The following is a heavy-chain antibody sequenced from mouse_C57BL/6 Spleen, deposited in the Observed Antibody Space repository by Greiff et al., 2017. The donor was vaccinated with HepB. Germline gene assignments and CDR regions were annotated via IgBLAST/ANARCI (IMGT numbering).Heavy chain of an antibody. CDR2: IDPETGGT. Sequence: VQLQQSGAELVRPGASVTLSCKASGYTFTDYEMHWVKQTPVHGLEWIGAIDPETGGTAYNQKFKGKAILTADKSSSTAYMELRSLTSEDSAVYYCTRRGLGYGSSYGYFDVWGTGTTVTVSS. V-gene: IGHV1-15*01. D-gene: IGHD1-1*01. CDR1: GYTFTDYE. CDR3: TRRGLGYGSSYGYFDV. J-gene: IGHJ1*03.